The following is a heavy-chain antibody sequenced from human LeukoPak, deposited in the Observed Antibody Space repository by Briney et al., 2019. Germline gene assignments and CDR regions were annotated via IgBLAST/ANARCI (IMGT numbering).Heavy chain of an antibody. CDR3: ARLSSSGFV. D-gene: IGHD3-22*01. CDR2: FWYSGSS. Sequence: SETLSLTCAVSGYSISSGYYWGWIRQPPGKGVAGIGCFWYSGSSFYNPGLNSRVTIPVDTSKNQFSLKLSSVTAADTAVYYCARLSSSGFVWGQGTLVTVSS. J-gene: IGHJ4*02. CDR1: GYSISSGYY. V-gene: IGHV4-38-2*01.